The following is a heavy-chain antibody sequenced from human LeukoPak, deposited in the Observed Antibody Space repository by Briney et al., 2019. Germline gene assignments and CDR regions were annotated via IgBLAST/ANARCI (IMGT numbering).Heavy chain of an antibody. J-gene: IGHJ5*02. CDR2: IIPIFGTA. V-gene: IGHV1-69*13. CDR1: GGTFSSYA. D-gene: IGHD1-1*01. Sequence: SVKVSCKASGGTFSSYAISWVRQAPGQGLEWMGGIIPIFGTANYAQKFQGRVTITADESTGTAYMELRSLRSADAAVYYCSSSWGTTSNWFDPWGQGTLVTVSS. CDR3: SSSWGTTSNWFDP.